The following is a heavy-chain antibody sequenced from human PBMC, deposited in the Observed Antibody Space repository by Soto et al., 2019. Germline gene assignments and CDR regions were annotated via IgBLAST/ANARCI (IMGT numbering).Heavy chain of an antibody. CDR2: MNPNSGNT. V-gene: IGHV1-8*01. D-gene: IGHD2-2*01. CDR1: GYTFTSYD. J-gene: IGHJ6*03. Sequence: ASVKVSCKASGYTFTSYDVNWVRQATGQGLEWMGWMNPNSGNTGYAQKFQGRVTMTRNTSISTAYMELSSLRSEDTAVYYCARVRVVPAAMIYYMDVWGKGTTVTVSS. CDR3: ARVRVVPAAMIYYMDV.